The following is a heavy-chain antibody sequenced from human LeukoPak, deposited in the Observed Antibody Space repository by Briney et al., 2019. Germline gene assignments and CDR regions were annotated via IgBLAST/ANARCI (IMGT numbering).Heavy chain of an antibody. CDR2: IYHSGST. D-gene: IGHD3-9*01. CDR1: GYSISSGYY. Sequence: SETLSLTCAVSGYSISSGYYWGWIRQPPGKGLEWIGSIYHSGSTYYNPSLKSRVTISVDTSKNQFSLKLSSVTAADTAVYYCAREGSRYFGWLPVIDYWGQGTLVTVSS. V-gene: IGHV4-38-2*02. J-gene: IGHJ4*02. CDR3: AREGSRYFGWLPVIDY.